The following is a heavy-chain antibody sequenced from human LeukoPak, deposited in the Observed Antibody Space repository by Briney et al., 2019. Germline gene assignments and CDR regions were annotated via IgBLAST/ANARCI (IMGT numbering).Heavy chain of an antibody. CDR2: INHSGST. CDR1: GGSFSGYY. D-gene: IGHD4-17*01. J-gene: IGHJ4*02. Sequence: PSETLSLTRAVYGGSFSGYYWSWIRQPPGKGLEWIGEINHSGSTNYNPSLKSRVTISVDTSKNQFSLKLSSVTAADTAVYYCARTFMTTVTLLFDYWAREPWSPSPQ. V-gene: IGHV4-34*01. CDR3: ARTFMTTVTLLFDY.